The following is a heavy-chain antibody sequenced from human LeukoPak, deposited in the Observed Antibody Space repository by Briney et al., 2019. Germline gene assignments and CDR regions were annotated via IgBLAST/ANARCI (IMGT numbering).Heavy chain of an antibody. J-gene: IGHJ6*03. CDR1: GFTFSDYS. CDR2: ITIAGGYK. CDR3: ATSGGFVLPNAITGNWYMDV. Sequence: PGGSLRLSCGASGFTFSDYSMNWVRQAPGKGLAWVASITIAGGYKYYADSVKGRFTISRDNAQNSLFLQMNSLRAEDTAVYFCATSGGFVLPNAITGNWYMDVWGRGTSVTVSS. V-gene: IGHV3-21*01. D-gene: IGHD2-2*01.